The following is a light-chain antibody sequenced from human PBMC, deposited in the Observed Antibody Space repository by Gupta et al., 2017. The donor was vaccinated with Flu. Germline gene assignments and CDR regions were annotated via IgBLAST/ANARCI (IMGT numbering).Light chain of an antibody. CDR3: ATWDDSLSGWV. Sequence: QSVLTQPPSASGTPGQRVTISCSGSSSNIGSNFVYWYQQVPGTAPKLLIYRNNQRPSGIPDRFSGSKSGTSASLAISGLRSGDEADYYCATWDDSLSGWVFGGGTKVTVV. J-gene: IGLJ3*02. CDR1: SSNIGSNF. CDR2: RNN. V-gene: IGLV1-47*01.